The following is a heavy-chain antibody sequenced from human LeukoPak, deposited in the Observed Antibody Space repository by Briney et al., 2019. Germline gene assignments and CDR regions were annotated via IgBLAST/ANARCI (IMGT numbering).Heavy chain of an antibody. CDR2: TYYRSKWYN. V-gene: IGHV6-1*01. J-gene: IGHJ6*03. Sequence: SQTLSLTCAISGDSVSSNSAAWNWIRQSPSRGLEWLGRTYYRSKWYNDYAVSVKSRITINPDTSKNQFSLQLNSVTPEDTAAYYCARSPYGGNSRYYYMDVWGKGTTVTVSS. CDR1: GDSVSSNSAA. D-gene: IGHD4-23*01. CDR3: ARSPYGGNSRYYYMDV.